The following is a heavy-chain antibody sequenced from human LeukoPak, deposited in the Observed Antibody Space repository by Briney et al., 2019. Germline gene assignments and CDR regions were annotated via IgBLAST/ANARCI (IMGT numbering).Heavy chain of an antibody. Sequence: GASLRLSCAASGFTFSSYAMSWVRQAPGKGLEWVSAISGSGGSTYYADSVKGRFTISRDNSKNTLYLQMNRLRAEDTAVYYCAKEGTTIFVPGMDVWGQGTTVTVSS. V-gene: IGHV3-23*01. CDR1: GFTFSSYA. CDR2: ISGSGGST. J-gene: IGHJ6*02. CDR3: AKEGTTIFVPGMDV. D-gene: IGHD3-3*01.